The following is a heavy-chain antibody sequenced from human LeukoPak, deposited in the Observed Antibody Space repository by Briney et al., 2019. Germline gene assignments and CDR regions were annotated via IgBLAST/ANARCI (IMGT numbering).Heavy chain of an antibody. CDR1: GYTFTDYY. CDR3: ARVRIGQQLDKYYYYAMDV. V-gene: IGHV1-2*02. D-gene: IGHD6-13*01. CDR2: INPKSGGT. J-gene: IGHJ6*02. Sequence: GASVRVSCKASGYTFTDYYMHWVRQGPGQGLEWMGWINPKSGGTNYAQKFQGRVTMTTDTSTSTAYMEVSRLRSDDTAVYYCARVRIGQQLDKYYYYAMDVWGQGTTVTVSS.